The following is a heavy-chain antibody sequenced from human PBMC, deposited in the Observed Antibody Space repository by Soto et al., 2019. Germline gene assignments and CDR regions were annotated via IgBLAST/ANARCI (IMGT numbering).Heavy chain of an antibody. CDR3: ARSLVNGTYEAFDI. J-gene: IGHJ3*02. D-gene: IGHD6-13*01. V-gene: IGHV5-51*01. CDR1: GYNFNRYW. CDR2: IYPGDSDT. Sequence: GESLKISCKGSGYNFNRYWNGWVRQMPGKGLEWMGVIYPGDSDTRYGPSLQGQVTISADKSSSAAYLQWSSLQASDTATYYCARSLVNGTYEAFDIWGQGTMVTVSS.